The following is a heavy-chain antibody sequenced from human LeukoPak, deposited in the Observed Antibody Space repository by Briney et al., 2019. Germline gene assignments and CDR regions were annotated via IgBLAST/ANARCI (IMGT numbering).Heavy chain of an antibody. Sequence: SVKVSCKASGGTFSSYAISWVRQAPGQGLEWMGRIIPILGIANYAQKFQGRVTITADKSTSTAYMELSSLRSEDTAVYYCARDGYGSGSYYNAAIQDYFDYWGQGTLVTVSS. J-gene: IGHJ4*02. CDR3: ARDGYGSGSYYNAAIQDYFDY. V-gene: IGHV1-69*04. CDR1: GGTFSSYA. D-gene: IGHD3-10*01. CDR2: IIPILGIA.